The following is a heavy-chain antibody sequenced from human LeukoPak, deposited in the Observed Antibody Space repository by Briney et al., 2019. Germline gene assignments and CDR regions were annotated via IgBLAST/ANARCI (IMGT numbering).Heavy chain of an antibody. J-gene: IGHJ4*02. CDR2: VDPEDGET. Sequence: AASVKISCKVSGYTFTDYYMHWVQQGPGKGLEWMGLVDPEDGETIYAEKFQGRVTITADTSTDTAYMELSSLRSEDTAVYYCATLIAADGSRLTPDYWGQGTLVTVSS. CDR3: ATLIAADGSRLTPDY. CDR1: GYTFTDYY. V-gene: IGHV1-69-2*01. D-gene: IGHD6-13*01.